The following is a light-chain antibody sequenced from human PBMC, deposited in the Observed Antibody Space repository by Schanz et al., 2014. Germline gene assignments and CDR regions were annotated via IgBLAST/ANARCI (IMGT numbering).Light chain of an antibody. Sequence: EILMTQSPATLSVSPGVRASLSCRASQSVSSNLAWYQQKPGQAPRLLIYGASTRATAIPARFSGSGSGTEFTLTISSLQSEDFAVYYCQQYNNWPPYTFGQGTKLEIK. CDR1: QSVSSN. CDR2: GAS. V-gene: IGKV3-15*01. CDR3: QQYNNWPPYT. J-gene: IGKJ2*01.